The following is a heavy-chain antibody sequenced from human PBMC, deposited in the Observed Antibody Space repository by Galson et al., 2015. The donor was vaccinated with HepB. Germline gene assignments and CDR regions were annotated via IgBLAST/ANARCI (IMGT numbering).Heavy chain of an antibody. V-gene: IGHV3-30-3*01. CDR3: ARDFAVVTAIGYYYYGMDV. CDR2: ISYDGSNK. D-gene: IGHD2-21*02. Sequence: SLRLSCAASGFTFSSYAMHWVRQAPGKGLEWVAVISYDGSNKYYADSVKGRFTISRDNSKNTLYLQMNSLRAEDTAVYYCARDFAVVTAIGYYYYGMDVWGQGTTVTVSS. J-gene: IGHJ6*02. CDR1: GFTFSSYA.